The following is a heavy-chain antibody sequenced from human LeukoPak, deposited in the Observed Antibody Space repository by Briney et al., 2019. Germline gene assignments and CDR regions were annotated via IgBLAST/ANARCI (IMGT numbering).Heavy chain of an antibody. CDR1: GGSISSYY. CDR2: IYYSGST. V-gene: IGHV4-59*01. D-gene: IGHD6-6*01. J-gene: IGHJ4*02. Sequence: SETLSLTCTVSGGSISSYYWSWIRQPPGKGLEWIGYIYYSGSTNYNPSLKSRVTISVDTSKNQFSLKLSSVTAAGTAVYYCARGRPNFDYWGQGTLVTVSS. CDR3: ARGRPNFDY.